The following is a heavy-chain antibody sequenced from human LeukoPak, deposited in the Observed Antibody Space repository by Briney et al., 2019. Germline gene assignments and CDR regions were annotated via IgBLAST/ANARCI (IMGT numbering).Heavy chain of an antibody. CDR3: ACQSYRVPDAFDV. CDR1: GYTFSSYW. V-gene: IGHV5-51*01. CDR2: IYPRDAQT. Sequence: GESLKISCKASGYTFSSYWIGWVRQMPGQGPEWIVMIYPRDAQTRYSPSFQGHVTISADMSISTVYLQWSRLKASDTAMYYCACQSYRVPDAFDVWGQGTMVTVSS. D-gene: IGHD1-26*01. J-gene: IGHJ3*01.